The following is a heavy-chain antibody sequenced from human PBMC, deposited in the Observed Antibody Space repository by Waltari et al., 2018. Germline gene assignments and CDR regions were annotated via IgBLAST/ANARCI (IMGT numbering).Heavy chain of an antibody. V-gene: IGHV1-8*03. CDR3: ARVGRGIDY. CDR1: GYTFTSYD. J-gene: IGHJ4*02. D-gene: IGHD2-15*01. Sequence: QVQLVQSGDEVKKPGASVKVSCEASGYTFTSYDINWVRQATGQAHEWIGWMYPNSGNTGYAQKFQGRVTITRNTSISTAYMELSSLRSEDTAVYYCARVGRGIDYWGQGTLVTVSS. CDR2: MYPNSGNT.